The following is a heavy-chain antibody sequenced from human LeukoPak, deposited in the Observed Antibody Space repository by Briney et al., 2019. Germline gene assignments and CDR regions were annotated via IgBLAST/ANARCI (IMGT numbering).Heavy chain of an antibody. CDR2: ISGSGGST. V-gene: IGHV3-23*01. D-gene: IGHD1-1*01. J-gene: IGHJ4*02. CDR3: AKQLERPTYYFDY. CDR1: GFTFSSYA. Sequence: GGSLRLSCAASGFTFSSYAMSWVRQAPGKRLEWVSAISGSGGSTYYADSVKGRFTISRDNSKNTLYLQMNSLRAEDTAVYYCAKQLERPTYYFDYWGQGTLVTVSS.